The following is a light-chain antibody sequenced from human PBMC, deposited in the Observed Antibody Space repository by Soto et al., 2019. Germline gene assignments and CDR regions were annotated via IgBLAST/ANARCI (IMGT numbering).Light chain of an antibody. CDR2: EVT. J-gene: IGLJ2*01. CDR1: SSDGGGYNY. CDR3: SSYAGSNNFVV. V-gene: IGLV2-8*01. Sequence: QSALTQPPSASGSPGQSVTISCTGTSSDGGGYNYVSWYQQHPGKAPKFMIYEVTKRPSGVPDRFSGSKSGNTASLTVSGLQAEDEADYYCSSYAGSNNFVVFGGGTQLTVL.